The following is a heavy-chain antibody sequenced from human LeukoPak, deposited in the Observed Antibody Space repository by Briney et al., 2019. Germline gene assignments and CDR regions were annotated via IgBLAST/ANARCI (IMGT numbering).Heavy chain of an antibody. Sequence: SGTLSLTCAVSGGSISSSNWWSWVRQPPGKGLEWIGEIYHSGSTYYNPSLKSRVTISVDTSKNQFSLKLSSVTAADTAVYYCARSYEYQFDYWGQGTLVTVSS. CDR2: IYHSGST. CDR1: GGSISSSNW. D-gene: IGHD2-2*01. V-gene: IGHV4-4*02. J-gene: IGHJ4*02. CDR3: ARSYEYQFDY.